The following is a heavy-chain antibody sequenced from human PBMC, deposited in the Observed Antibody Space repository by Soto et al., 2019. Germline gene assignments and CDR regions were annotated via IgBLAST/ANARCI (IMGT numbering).Heavy chain of an antibody. J-gene: IGHJ4*02. CDR1: GLPFSSHY. D-gene: IGHD2-15*01. CDR3: ARETWWRLDY. V-gene: IGHV3-7*04. CDR2: INPDGRDE. Sequence: EVQLVESGGGLVQPGGSLRLSCAASGLPFSSHYMSWIRQAPGRGLEWVAKINPDGRDEQYADSVRGRFTVSRDNTKNLVFLQMKGRGGDVTAVYYCARETWWRLDYWGQGNLVTVSS.